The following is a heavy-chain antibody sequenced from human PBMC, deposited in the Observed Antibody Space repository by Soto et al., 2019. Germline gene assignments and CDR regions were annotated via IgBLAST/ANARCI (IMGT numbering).Heavy chain of an antibody. CDR3: ARGGLTRRNGSGSYYKRGREFDY. CDR1: GGSFSGYY. Sequence: SETLSLTCAVYGGSFSGYYWSWIRQPPGKGLEWIGEINHSGSTNYNPSLKSRVTISVDTSKNQFSLKLSSVTAADTAVYYCARGGLTRRNGSGSYYKRGREFDYWGQGTLVTVSS. V-gene: IGHV4-34*01. J-gene: IGHJ4*02. D-gene: IGHD3-10*01. CDR2: INHSGST.